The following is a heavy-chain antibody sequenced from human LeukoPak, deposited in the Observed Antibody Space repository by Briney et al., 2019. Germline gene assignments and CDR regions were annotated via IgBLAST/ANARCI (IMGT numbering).Heavy chain of an antibody. CDR3: ARAYPHYYDSSGYGAFDI. CDR1: GGSISGGGYS. Sequence: SETLSLTCAVSGGSISGGGYSWSWVRQPPGEGLVWIGYIYHSGSTYYNPSLKSRVTISVDRSKNQFSLKLSSVTAADTAVYYCARAYPHYYDSSGYGAFDIWGQGTMVTVSS. V-gene: IGHV4-30-2*01. D-gene: IGHD3-22*01. CDR2: IYHSGST. J-gene: IGHJ3*02.